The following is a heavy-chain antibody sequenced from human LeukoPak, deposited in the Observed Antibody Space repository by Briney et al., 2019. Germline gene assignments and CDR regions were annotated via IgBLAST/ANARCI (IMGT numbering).Heavy chain of an antibody. CDR1: GFTFSSYG. J-gene: IGHJ4*02. CDR3: YCGSGSNFDY. CDR2: IYSGGST. Sequence: PGGSLRLSCAASGFTFSSYGMHWVRQAPGKGLEWVSVIYSGGSTYYADSVKGRFTISRDKSRNTLYLQMNSLRAEDTAVYYCYCGSGSNFDYWGQGTLATVSS. D-gene: IGHD3-10*01. V-gene: IGHV3-NL1*01.